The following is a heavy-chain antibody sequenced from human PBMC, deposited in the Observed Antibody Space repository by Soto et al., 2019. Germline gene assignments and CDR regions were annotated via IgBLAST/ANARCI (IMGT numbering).Heavy chain of an antibody. V-gene: IGHV4-34*01. D-gene: IGHD3-3*01. CDR2: INHSGST. J-gene: IGHJ4*02. CDR3: ARLEGTGYSFGY. CDR1: GGSFSGYY. Sequence: SETLSLTCAVYGGSFSGYYWSWIRQPPGKGLEWIGEINHSGSTNYNPSLKSRVTISVDTSKNQFSLKLSSVTAADTAVYYCARLEGTGYSFGYWGQGTLVTVSS.